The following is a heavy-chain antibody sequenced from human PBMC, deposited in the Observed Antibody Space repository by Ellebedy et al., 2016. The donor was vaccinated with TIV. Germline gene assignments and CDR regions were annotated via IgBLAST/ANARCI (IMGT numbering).Heavy chain of an antibody. CDR2: INPDGNEK. CDR1: GFTFSHYW. V-gene: IGHV3-7*01. J-gene: IGHJ4*02. Sequence: GESLKISCAASGFTFSHYWMNWVRQAPGKGLEWVAFINPDGNEKYYVDSVKGRFTISRDNAKNSLYLQMNSLRAEDTAVYYCARGGSSRFDYWGQGILVTVSS. D-gene: IGHD2-2*01. CDR3: ARGGSSRFDY.